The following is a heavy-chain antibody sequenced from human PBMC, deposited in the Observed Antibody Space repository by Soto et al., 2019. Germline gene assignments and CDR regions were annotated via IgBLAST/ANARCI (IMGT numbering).Heavy chain of an antibody. Sequence: SETLSLTWAVSGGSISSSNWWSWVRQPPGKGLEWIGEIYHSGSTNYNPSLKSRVTISVDKSKNQFSLKLSSVTAADTAVYYCARVGRIERDIVVVVAATPDYYYYGMDVWGQGTTVTVSS. CDR2: IYHSGST. CDR1: GGSISSSNW. V-gene: IGHV4-4*02. D-gene: IGHD2-15*01. CDR3: ARVGRIERDIVVVVAATPDYYYYGMDV. J-gene: IGHJ6*02.